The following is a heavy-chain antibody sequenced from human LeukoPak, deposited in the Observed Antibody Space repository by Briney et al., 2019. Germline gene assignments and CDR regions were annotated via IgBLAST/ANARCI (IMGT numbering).Heavy chain of an antibody. CDR3: ARSDILTGPYYFDY. CDR2: IYYSGST. V-gene: IGHV4-59*01. D-gene: IGHD3-9*01. CDR1: GGSISSYY. J-gene: IGHJ4*02. Sequence: PSETLSLTCTVSGGSISSYYWSWIRQPPGKGLEWIGYIYYSGSTNYNPSLKSRVTISVDTSKNQFSLKLSSVTAADTAVYYCARSDILTGPYYFDYWGQGTLVTVSS.